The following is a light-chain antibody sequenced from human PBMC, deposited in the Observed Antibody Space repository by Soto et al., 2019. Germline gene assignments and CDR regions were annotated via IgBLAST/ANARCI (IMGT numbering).Light chain of an antibody. J-gene: IGKJ1*01. V-gene: IGKV3-20*01. Sequence: EIMLTQSPGTLSLSPGERVTLSCRASQTVTSNYLAWYQQRPGQAPRLLIYGASSRATGVPERFSGGGSGTDVTLTISKLDPADCAFYFCQQYGNTPWTFGQGAAVEIK. CDR2: GAS. CDR1: QTVTSNY. CDR3: QQYGNTPWT.